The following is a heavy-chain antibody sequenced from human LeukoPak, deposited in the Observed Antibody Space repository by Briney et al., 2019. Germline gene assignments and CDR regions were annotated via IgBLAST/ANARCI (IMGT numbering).Heavy chain of an antibody. CDR1: GYTFTGYY. D-gene: IGHD6-13*01. V-gene: IGHV1-2*02. Sequence: ASVKVSCKASGYTFTGYYMHWVRQAPGQGLEWMGRINPNSGGTNYAQKFQGRVTMTRDTSIGTAYMELSRLRSDDTAVYYCARGDQIAAAGRNWYFDLWGRGTLATVSS. J-gene: IGHJ2*01. CDR3: ARGDQIAAAGRNWYFDL. CDR2: INPNSGGT.